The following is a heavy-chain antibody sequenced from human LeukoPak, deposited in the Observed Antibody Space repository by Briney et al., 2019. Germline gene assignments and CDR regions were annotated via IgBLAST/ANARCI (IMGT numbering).Heavy chain of an antibody. V-gene: IGHV4-39*07. CDR3: AREGHCSSTSCYVGPVDY. Sequence: SETLSLTCTVSGGSISRSSYYWGWIRQPPGKGLEWIGSIYYSGSTYYNPSLKSRVTISVDTSKNQFSLKLSSVTAADTAVYYCAREGHCSSTSCYVGPVDYWGQGTLVTVSS. D-gene: IGHD2-2*01. CDR2: IYYSGST. CDR1: GGSISRSSYY. J-gene: IGHJ4*02.